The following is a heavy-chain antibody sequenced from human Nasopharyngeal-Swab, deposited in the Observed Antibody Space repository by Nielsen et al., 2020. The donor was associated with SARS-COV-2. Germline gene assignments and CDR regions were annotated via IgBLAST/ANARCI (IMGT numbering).Heavy chain of an antibody. CDR2: VTSSGSST. D-gene: IGHD4-11*01. CDR1: GFAFSNYA. V-gene: IGHV3-23*01. J-gene: IGHJ6*03. CDR3: AKDLNSNFLNYMDV. Sequence: GGSLRLSCAASGFAFSNYAMSWVRQAPGKGLEWVSTVTSSGSSTYYADSVKGRFTISRDNSKNTLYLQMGSLRAEDTAVYYCAKDLNSNFLNYMDVWGKGTTVSVSS.